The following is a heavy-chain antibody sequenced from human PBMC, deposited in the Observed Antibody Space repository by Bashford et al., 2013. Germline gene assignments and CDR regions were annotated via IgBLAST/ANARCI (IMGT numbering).Heavy chain of an antibody. J-gene: IGHJ4*02. Sequence: ASVKVSCKASGYSFTSYYIHWVRQAPGQGLEWMGMINIGGGGTNVPQNFRDRVTITSDTSATTVYMEVRSLRSGDTAVYFCAREWPSTTYFDYVGAGNPGPPSPQ. D-gene: IGHD1-1*01. V-gene: IGHV1-46*01. CDR3: AREWPSTTYFDY. CDR2: INIGGGGT. CDR1: GYSFTSYY.